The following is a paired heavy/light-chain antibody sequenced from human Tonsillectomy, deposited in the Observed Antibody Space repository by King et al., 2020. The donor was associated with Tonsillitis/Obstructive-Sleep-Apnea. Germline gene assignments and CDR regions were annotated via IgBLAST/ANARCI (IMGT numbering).Light chain of an antibody. V-gene: IGLV2-8*01. CDR3: SSYAGSNVVV. CDR2: EVS. J-gene: IGLJ2*01. CDR1: SSDVGGYNY. Sequence: QSALTQPPSASGSPGQSVTISCTGTSSDVGGYNYVSWYQQHPGKAPKLMIYEVSKRPSGVPDRFSGSKSGNTASLTVSGLQAEDEADYYCSSYAGSNVVVFGGGTKLTVL.
Heavy chain of an antibody. CDR3: ARDGATYCSSTSCYYYYYYYYMDV. CDR1: GYTFTGYY. Sequence: QVQLVQSGAEVKKPGASVKVSCKASGYTFTGYYMHWVRQAPGQGLEWMGRINPNSGGTNYAQKFQGRVTMTRDTSISTAYMELSRLRSDDTAVYYCARDGATYCSSTSCYYYYYYYYMDVWGKGTTVTVSS. D-gene: IGHD2-2*01. V-gene: IGHV1-2*06. J-gene: IGHJ6*03. CDR2: INPNSGGT.